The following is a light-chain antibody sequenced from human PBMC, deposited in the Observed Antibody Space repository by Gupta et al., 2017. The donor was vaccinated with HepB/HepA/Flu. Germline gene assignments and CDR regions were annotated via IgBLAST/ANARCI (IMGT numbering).Light chain of an antibody. CDR1: QSLLHSNGYNY. V-gene: IGKV2-28*01. CDR3: MQALQTPPCS. J-gene: IGKJ2*04. Sequence: DIVMTQSPLSLPVTPGEPASISCRSSQSLLHSNGYNYLGWYMQKPGQSPQLLIYLGSNRASGVPDRFSGSGSGTDFTLKISRVEAEDVGVYYCMQALQTPPCSFGQGTKLEIK. CDR2: LGS.